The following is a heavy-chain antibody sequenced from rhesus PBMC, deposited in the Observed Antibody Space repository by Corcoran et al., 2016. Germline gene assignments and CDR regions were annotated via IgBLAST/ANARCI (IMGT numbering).Heavy chain of an antibody. CDR1: GYTFTSYY. Sequence: QVQLVQSGAEVKKPGTSVKLSCKASGYTFTSYYINWVRQAPGQVLERMGWIKPKNGNTGYEQKLQGRVNITRDTSTSTAYMELNSLRSEDTAVYYCARGGRYYEDDYGYYRMGFDYWGQGVLVTVSS. J-gene: IGHJ4*01. D-gene: IGHD3-9*01. V-gene: IGHV1S9*01. CDR3: ARGGRYYEDDYGYYRMGFDY. CDR2: IKPKNGNT.